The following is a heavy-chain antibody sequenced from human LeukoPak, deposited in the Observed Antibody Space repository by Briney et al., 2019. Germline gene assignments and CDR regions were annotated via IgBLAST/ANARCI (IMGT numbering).Heavy chain of an antibody. J-gene: IGHJ4*02. D-gene: IGHD3-22*01. CDR3: AREKRVRITMIVANESPFDY. V-gene: IGHV4-4*02. Sequence: SETLSLTCAVSGGSISSSNWWSWVRQPPGKGLEWIGEIYHRGGTNYNPSLKSRVTMSVDTSKNQFSLKLSSVTAADTAVYYCAREKRVRITMIVANESPFDYWGQGTLVTVSS. CDR2: IYHRGGT. CDR1: GGSISSSNW.